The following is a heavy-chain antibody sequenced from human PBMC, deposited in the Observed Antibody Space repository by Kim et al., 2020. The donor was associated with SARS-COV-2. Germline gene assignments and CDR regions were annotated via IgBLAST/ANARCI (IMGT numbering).Heavy chain of an antibody. Sequence: TNTGKPTYAQGFTGRFVFSLDTSVSTAYLQISSLKAEDTAVYYCAREEDYWGQGTLVTVSS. J-gene: IGHJ4*02. CDR2: TNTGKP. CDR3: AREEDY. V-gene: IGHV7-4-1*02.